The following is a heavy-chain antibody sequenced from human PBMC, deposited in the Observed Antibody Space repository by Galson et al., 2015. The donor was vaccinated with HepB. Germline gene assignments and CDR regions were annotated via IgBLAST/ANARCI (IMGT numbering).Heavy chain of an antibody. V-gene: IGHV3-74*01. D-gene: IGHD2/OR15-2a*01. J-gene: IGHJ4*02. CDR3: VSTDWGAPYF. CDR2: INPDGSRT. Sequence: SLRLSCAASGFTFSRSWMHWVRQSPGKGLVWVSRINPDGSRTSYADSVKGRVTSYRDNDRNTLHPQLDSPTDEDTALYFCVSTDWGAPYFWGQGTLVIVSS. CDR1: GFTFSRSW.